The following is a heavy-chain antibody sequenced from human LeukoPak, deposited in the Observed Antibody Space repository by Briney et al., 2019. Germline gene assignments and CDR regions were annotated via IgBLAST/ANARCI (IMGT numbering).Heavy chain of an antibody. CDR3: ARGAAGTWFDP. D-gene: IGHD6-13*01. J-gene: IGHJ5*02. CDR1: GGSISSYY. CDR2: IYYSGST. Sequence: PSXXLSLTCTVSGGSISSYYWSWIRQPPGKGLEWIGYIYYSGSTNYNPSLKSRVTISVDTSKNQFSLKLSSVTAADTAVYYCARGAAGTWFDPWGQGTLVTVSS. V-gene: IGHV4-59*01.